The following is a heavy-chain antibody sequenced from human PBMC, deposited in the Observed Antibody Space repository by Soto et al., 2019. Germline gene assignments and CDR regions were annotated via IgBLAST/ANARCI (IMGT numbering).Heavy chain of an antibody. CDR3: AKDMYSSGWYKFDY. J-gene: IGHJ4*02. Sequence: EVQLLESGGGLVQPGGSLRLSCAASAFTFNNYAMSWVRQAPGKGLEWVSSISGSGGSTYYADSVKGRFTISRDNSKNTLYLQMNILRVEDTAAYYCAKDMYSSGWYKFDYWGQGTLVTVSS. CDR1: AFTFNNYA. D-gene: IGHD6-19*01. CDR2: ISGSGGST. V-gene: IGHV3-23*01.